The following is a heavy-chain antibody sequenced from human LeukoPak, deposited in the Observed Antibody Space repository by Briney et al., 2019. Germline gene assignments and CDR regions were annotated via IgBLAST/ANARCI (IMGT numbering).Heavy chain of an antibody. V-gene: IGHV4-30-2*01. CDR2: IYHSGST. Sequence: SQTLSLTCTVSGGSISSGGYYWSWIRQPPGKGLEWIGYIYHSGSTYYNPSLKSRVTISVDRSKNQFSLKLSSVTAADTAVYYCAREFSWSGFFDYWGQGTLVTVSS. CDR1: GGSISSGGYY. CDR3: AREFSWSGFFDY. J-gene: IGHJ4*02. D-gene: IGHD3-3*01.